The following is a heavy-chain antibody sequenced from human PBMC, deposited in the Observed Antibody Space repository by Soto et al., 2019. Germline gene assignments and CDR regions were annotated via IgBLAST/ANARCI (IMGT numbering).Heavy chain of an antibody. Sequence: SVKVSCKASGGTFSSYTISWVRQAPGQGFEWMGRIIPILDTVNYAQKFQGRITITADKSASTAYMELSSLRSEDTAVYYCAREQWLVYPDYWGQGTLVTVSS. CDR2: IIPILDTV. CDR3: AREQWLVYPDY. V-gene: IGHV1-69*08. CDR1: GGTFSSYT. D-gene: IGHD6-19*01. J-gene: IGHJ4*02.